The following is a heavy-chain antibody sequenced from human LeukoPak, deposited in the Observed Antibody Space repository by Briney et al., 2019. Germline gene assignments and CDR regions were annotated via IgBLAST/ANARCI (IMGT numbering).Heavy chain of an antibody. CDR1: GFTFSSYG. Sequence: GGSLRLSCAASGFTFSSYGMHWVRQAPGKGLEWVSAISGSGGSTYYADSVKGRFTISRDNSKNTLYLQMNSLRAEDTAVYYCAKEYDILTGFIWVNWFDPWGQGTLVTVSS. CDR3: AKEYDILTGFIWVNWFDP. D-gene: IGHD3-9*01. V-gene: IGHV3-23*01. J-gene: IGHJ5*02. CDR2: ISGSGGST.